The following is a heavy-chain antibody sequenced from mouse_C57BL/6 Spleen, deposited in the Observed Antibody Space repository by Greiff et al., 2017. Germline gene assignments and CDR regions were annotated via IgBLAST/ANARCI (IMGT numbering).Heavy chain of an antibody. Sequence: VQVVESGPGLVQPSQSLSITCTVSGFSLTSYGVHWVRQSPGKGLEWLGVIWSGGSTDYNAAFISRLSISKDNSKSQVFFKMNSLQADDTAIYYCARKTAQATYYAMDYWGQGTSVTVSS. V-gene: IGHV2-2*01. CDR2: IWSGGST. J-gene: IGHJ4*01. CDR1: GFSLTSYG. CDR3: ARKTAQATYYAMDY. D-gene: IGHD3-2*02.